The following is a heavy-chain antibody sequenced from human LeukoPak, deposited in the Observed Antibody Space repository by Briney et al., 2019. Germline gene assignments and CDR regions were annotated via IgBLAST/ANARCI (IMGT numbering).Heavy chain of an antibody. CDR1: GGSISSDSYF. CDR3: ARDRPSGQDWFDP. D-gene: IGHD3-10*01. Sequence: SETLSLTCTVSGGSISSDSYFWGWIRQSPGKGLEWIGSIYYSGSTYYNPSLKSRVTISVDTSKNQFSLKLSSVTAADTAVYYCARDRPSGQDWFDPWGQGTLVTVSS. J-gene: IGHJ5*02. CDR2: IYYSGST. V-gene: IGHV4-39*07.